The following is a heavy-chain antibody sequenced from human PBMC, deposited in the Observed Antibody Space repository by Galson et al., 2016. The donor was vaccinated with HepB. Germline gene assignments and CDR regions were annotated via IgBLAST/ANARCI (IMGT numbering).Heavy chain of an antibody. Sequence: SLRLSCAASGFTFSSYAMNWVRQAPGKGLEWVSGISGSGDNTYYAESVKGRFTISRDNSKNTLYLQMNSRRAEYTAVYYCANDSSNGIQLWLPDDGFDIWGQGTMVTVSS. CDR1: GFTFSSYA. D-gene: IGHD5-18*01. CDR3: ANDSSNGIQLWLPDDGFDI. J-gene: IGHJ3*02. CDR2: ISGSGDNT. V-gene: IGHV3-23*01.